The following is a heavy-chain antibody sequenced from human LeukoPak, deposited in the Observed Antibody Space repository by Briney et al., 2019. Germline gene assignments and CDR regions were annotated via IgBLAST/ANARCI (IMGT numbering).Heavy chain of an antibody. J-gene: IGHJ4*02. Sequence: SETLSLTCTVSGGPISTYYWSWIRQPPGKGLEWIGYINYIGSTDYNPSLKSRVTISVDTSKNQFSLKLSSVTAADTAVYYCARQGGGSPDYWGQGTLVTVSS. CDR1: GGPISTYY. D-gene: IGHD4-23*01. CDR3: ARQGGGSPDY. CDR2: INYIGST. V-gene: IGHV4-59*08.